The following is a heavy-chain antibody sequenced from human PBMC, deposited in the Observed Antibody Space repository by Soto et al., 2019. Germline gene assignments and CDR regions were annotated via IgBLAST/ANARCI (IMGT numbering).Heavy chain of an antibody. J-gene: IGHJ4*02. CDR2: ISYDGSDR. CDR1: GFTFSDYG. CDR3: ARSTYCNGGSCYPQY. V-gene: IGHV3-30*03. Sequence: GGSLRLSCEVPGFTFSDYGFHWVRQAPGKGLEWVAMISYDGSDRYYRDSVQGRFTISRDDSKNTVFLQMNSLRTEDTAMYYCARSTYCNGGSCYPQYWGPGTLVTVSS. D-gene: IGHD2-15*01.